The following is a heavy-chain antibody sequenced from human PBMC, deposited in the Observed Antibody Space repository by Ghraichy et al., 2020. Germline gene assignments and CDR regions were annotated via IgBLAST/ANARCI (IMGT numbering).Heavy chain of an antibody. Sequence: SVKVSCKASGGTFSSYAISWVRQAPGQGLEWMGGIIPIFGTANYAQKFQGRVTITTDESTSTAYMELSSLRSDDTAVYYCAREEELPPEDYYDSSGYFAWGQGTLVTVSS. CDR2: IIPIFGTA. J-gene: IGHJ4*02. CDR1: GGTFSSYA. V-gene: IGHV1-69*05. CDR3: AREEELPPEDYYDSSGYFA. D-gene: IGHD3-22*01.